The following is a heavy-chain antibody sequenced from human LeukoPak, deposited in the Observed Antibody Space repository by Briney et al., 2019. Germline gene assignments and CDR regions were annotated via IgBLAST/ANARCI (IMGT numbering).Heavy chain of an antibody. V-gene: IGHV4-39*07. Sequence: SETLSLTCTVSGGSISSSSYYWGWIRQPPGKGLEWIGSIYYSGSTHYNPSLKSRVTISVDTSKNQFSLKLSPVTAADTAVYYCARVNVVVPAAKPFDYWGQGTLVTVSS. J-gene: IGHJ4*02. D-gene: IGHD2-2*02. CDR3: ARVNVVVPAAKPFDY. CDR1: GGSISSSSYY. CDR2: IYYSGST.